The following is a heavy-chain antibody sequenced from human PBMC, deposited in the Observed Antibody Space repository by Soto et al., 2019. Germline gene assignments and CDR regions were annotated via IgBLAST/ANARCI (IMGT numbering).Heavy chain of an antibody. J-gene: IGHJ4*02. D-gene: IGHD6-13*01. CDR3: ARGSEYSSSWSSDY. Sequence: SETLSLTCTVSGGSVISGSYYWIWIRQPPGKGLEWIGYIYYSGSTNYNPSLKSRVTISVDTSKNQFSLKLSSVTAADTAVYYCARGSEYSSSWSSDYWGQGTLVTVSS. V-gene: IGHV4-61*01. CDR1: GGSVISGSYY. CDR2: IYYSGST.